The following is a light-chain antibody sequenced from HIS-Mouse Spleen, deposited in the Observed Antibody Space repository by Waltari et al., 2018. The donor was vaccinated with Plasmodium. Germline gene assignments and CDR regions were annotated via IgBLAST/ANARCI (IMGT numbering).Light chain of an antibody. CDR1: ALPKKS. CDR3: YSTDSSGNHRV. J-gene: IGLJ3*02. CDR2: EDS. V-gene: IGLV3-10*01. Sequence: SYDLTQPPSVSVSPGQTARITCSGDALPKKSADWYQQKSGQAPVLVIYEDSKRPSGIPERFSGSSSGTMATLTISGAQVEDEADYYCYSTDSSGNHRVFGGGTKLTVL.